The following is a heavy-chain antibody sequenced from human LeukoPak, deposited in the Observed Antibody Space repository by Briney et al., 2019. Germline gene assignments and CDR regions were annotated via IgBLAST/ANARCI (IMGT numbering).Heavy chain of an antibody. CDR3: AKQLGYCSDGSCYFPY. J-gene: IGHJ4*02. V-gene: IGHV3-30-3*02. Sequence: GGSLRLSCAASGFTFSNYALHWVRQAPGKGLEWVAVISYGGSNKYYADSVKGRFTISRDISKNTLCLQMNSLRAEDTAVYYCAKQLGYCSDGSCYFPYWGQGTLVTVSS. D-gene: IGHD2-15*01. CDR2: ISYGGSNK. CDR1: GFTFSNYA.